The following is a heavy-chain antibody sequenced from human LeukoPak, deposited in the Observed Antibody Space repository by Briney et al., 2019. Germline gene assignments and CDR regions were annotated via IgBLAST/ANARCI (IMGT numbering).Heavy chain of an antibody. CDR1: GDSVTSGGYF. V-gene: IGHV4-31*03. D-gene: IGHD2-21*02. CDR3: ARDVVVTSSPDAFGI. Sequence: KASQTLSLTCTVSGDSVTSGGYFWTWIRQHPGKGLEWIGYISNSGTTSYNPSLKSRVSISVDTSNNQFSLRLSSVTAADTAVYYCARDVVVTSSPDAFGIWGQGTMVTVSS. J-gene: IGHJ3*02. CDR2: ISNSGTT.